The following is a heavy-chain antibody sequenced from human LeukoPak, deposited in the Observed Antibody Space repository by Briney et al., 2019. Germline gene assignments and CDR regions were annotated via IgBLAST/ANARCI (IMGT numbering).Heavy chain of an antibody. CDR1: GFIFSSYE. V-gene: IGHV3-48*03. CDR2: ISSGGSII. CDR3: ARVGSGGNCYDV. D-gene: IGHD2-15*01. J-gene: IGHJ6*02. Sequence: GGSLRLSCAASGFIFSSYETNWVRQAPGKGLEWVSYISSGGSIIYYADSVKGRFTISRDNSKNTLYLQMNTLRAEDTAVYYCARVGSGGNCYDVWGQGTTVTVSS.